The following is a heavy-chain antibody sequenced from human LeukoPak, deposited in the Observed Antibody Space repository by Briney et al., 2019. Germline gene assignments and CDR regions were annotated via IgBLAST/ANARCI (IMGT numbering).Heavy chain of an antibody. CDR1: GFTFTSSG. V-gene: IGHV3-23*01. Sequence: GGSLRLSCAASGFTFTSSGMGWVRQAPGMGLQWVSVIGTSGPATFYTDSVKGRFTISRDNSKNMFYLQMNSLTAADTAVYYCAKLWGRSTAVEYWGQGTLVTVSS. J-gene: IGHJ4*02. D-gene: IGHD7-27*01. CDR2: IGTSGPAT. CDR3: AKLWGRSTAVEY.